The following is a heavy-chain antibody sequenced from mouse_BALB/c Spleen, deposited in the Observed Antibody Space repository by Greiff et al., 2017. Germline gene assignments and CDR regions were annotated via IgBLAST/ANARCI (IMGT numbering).Heavy chain of an antibody. V-gene: IGHV3-2*02. CDR1: GYSITSDYA. CDR2: ISYSGST. D-gene: IGHD1-1*01. J-gene: IGHJ2*01. CDR3: ARLEGITTVGYFDY. Sequence: VQLKESGPGLVKPSQSLSLTCTVTGYSITSDYAWNWIRQFPGNKLEWMGYISYSGSTSYNPSLKSRISITRDTSKNQFFLQLNSVTTEDTATYYCARLEGITTVGYFDYWGQGTTLTVSS.